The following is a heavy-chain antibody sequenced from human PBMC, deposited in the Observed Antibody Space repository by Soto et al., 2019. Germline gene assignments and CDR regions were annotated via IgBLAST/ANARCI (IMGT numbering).Heavy chain of an antibody. CDR2: ISESGST. J-gene: IGHJ4*02. CDR3: ARDPGGHYCTSTSCLYFFDH. Sequence: EVQLLESGGALVQPGGSLRLSCAASGFTFSNHAMNWVRQAPGKGLEGVSTISESGSTYYADSVKGRFTISRDNSKNTLYLQMNSLRAEDTAVYYCARDPGGHYCTSTSCLYFFDHWGQGTLVIVSS. D-gene: IGHD2-2*01. CDR1: GFTFSNHA. V-gene: IGHV3-23*01.